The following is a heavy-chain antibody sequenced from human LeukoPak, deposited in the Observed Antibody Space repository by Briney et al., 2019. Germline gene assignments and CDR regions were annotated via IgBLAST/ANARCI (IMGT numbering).Heavy chain of an antibody. D-gene: IGHD6-13*01. CDR3: ARDIAARFDP. CDR1: GGAISSYY. V-gene: IGHV4-34*01. Sequence: SETLSLACTVSGGAISSYYWSWIRQPPGKGLEWIGEINHSGSTNYNPSLKSRVTISVDTSKNQFSLKLSSVTAADTAVYYCARDIAARFDPWGQGTLVTVSS. J-gene: IGHJ5*02. CDR2: INHSGST.